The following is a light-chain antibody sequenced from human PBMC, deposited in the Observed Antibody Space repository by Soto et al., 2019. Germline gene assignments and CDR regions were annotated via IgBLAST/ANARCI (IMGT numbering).Light chain of an antibody. J-gene: IGKJ1*01. CDR3: QQSFSTPRT. CDR1: QTIGDF. Sequence: DIQVTQSPSSLSASLGDRVTITCRVSQTIGDFLNWYQHKPGKAPKLLIYAASSLQGGVPSGFSGSGSGTNFTLTISGLQSEDLATYICQQSFSTPRTFGQGTKVDI. CDR2: AAS. V-gene: IGKV1-39*01.